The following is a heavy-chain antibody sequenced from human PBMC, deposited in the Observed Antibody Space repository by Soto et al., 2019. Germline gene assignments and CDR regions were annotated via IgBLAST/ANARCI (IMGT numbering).Heavy chain of an antibody. J-gene: IGHJ4*02. CDR3: AKASSAWYGSKNYYFDS. CDR2: ISATGGTT. CDR1: GFTFSDYA. V-gene: IGHV3-23*01. D-gene: IGHD6-19*01. Sequence: EVHLSESGGGVVQPGGSLRLSCVVSGFTFSDYAMDWVRQAPGKELEWVSEISATGGTTNYADCVKGRYTISRDNSNNTLYLQLTNLRAEDTAMFYCAKASSAWYGSKNYYFDSWGQGALVTVSS.